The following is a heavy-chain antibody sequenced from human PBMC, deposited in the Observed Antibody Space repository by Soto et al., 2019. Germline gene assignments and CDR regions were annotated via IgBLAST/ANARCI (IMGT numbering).Heavy chain of an antibody. CDR2: INAGNGNT. CDR3: ASRSSGYSYAY. Sequence: QVQLVQSGAEVKKPGASVKVSCKASGYTFTSYAMHWVRQAPGQRLEWMGWINAGNGNTKYSQKFQGRVTITRDRAASSAYMELRSLRSEHTAVYYCASRSSGYSYAYWCQGTLVTVSS. D-gene: IGHD5-18*01. CDR1: GYTFTSYA. V-gene: IGHV1-3*01. J-gene: IGHJ4*02.